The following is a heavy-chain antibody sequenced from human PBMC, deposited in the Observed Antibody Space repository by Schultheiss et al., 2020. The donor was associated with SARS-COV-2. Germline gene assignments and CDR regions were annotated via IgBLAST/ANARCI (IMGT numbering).Heavy chain of an antibody. J-gene: IGHJ4*02. V-gene: IGHV3-21*05. CDR2: ISSSSSYT. CDR3: AKVPPRYDLAEAPFDY. D-gene: IGHD2-2*01. Sequence: GESLKISCAASGDTSMSDAMHWVRQAPGKGLEWVSYISSSSSYTNYADSVKGRFTISRDNAKNSLYLQMNSLRAEDTAVYYCAKVPPRYDLAEAPFDYWGQGTLVTVSS. CDR1: GDTSMSDA.